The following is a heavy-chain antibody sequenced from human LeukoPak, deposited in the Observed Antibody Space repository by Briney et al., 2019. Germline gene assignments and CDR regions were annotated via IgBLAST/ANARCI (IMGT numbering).Heavy chain of an antibody. CDR2: INPSGGST. Sequence: GASVKVSCKASGYTFTSYYMHWVRQAPGQGLEWMGIINPSGGSTSYAQKFQGRVTMTRDTSTSTVYMELSSLRSEDTAVYYCARLHDSFGCGTPYCSSTSPSPFDYWGQGTLVTVSS. J-gene: IGHJ4*02. CDR1: GYTFTSYY. D-gene: IGHD2-2*01. CDR3: ARLHDSFGCGTPYCSSTSPSPFDY. V-gene: IGHV1-46*01.